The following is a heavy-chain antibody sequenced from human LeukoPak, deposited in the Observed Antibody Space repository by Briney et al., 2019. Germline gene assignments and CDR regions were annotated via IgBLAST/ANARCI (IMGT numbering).Heavy chain of an antibody. D-gene: IGHD3-10*02. CDR3: AELGITMIGGV. CDR1: GFTFSSYE. J-gene: IGHJ6*04. Sequence: PGGSLRLSCAASGFTFSSYEMNWVRQAPGKGLEWASYISSSGSTICYADSVKGRFTISRDNAKNSLYLQMNSLRAEDTAVYYCAELGITMIGGVWGKGTTVTISS. CDR2: ISSSGSTI. V-gene: IGHV3-48*03.